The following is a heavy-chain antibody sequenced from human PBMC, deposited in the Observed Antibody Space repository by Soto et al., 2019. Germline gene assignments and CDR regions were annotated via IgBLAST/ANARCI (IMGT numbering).Heavy chain of an antibody. Sequence: GESLKISCKGSGYTFISSWIGWVRQMPGKGLEWMGIIYPDNSDTRYSPSFQGQVTISADKSISTAYLQWSSLKASDTAMYYCARQWGGYYDSSGYYGFDAFDIWGQGTMVTVSS. CDR3: ARQWGGYYDSSGYYGFDAFDI. CDR1: GYTFISSW. V-gene: IGHV5-51*01. CDR2: IYPDNSDT. D-gene: IGHD3-22*01. J-gene: IGHJ3*02.